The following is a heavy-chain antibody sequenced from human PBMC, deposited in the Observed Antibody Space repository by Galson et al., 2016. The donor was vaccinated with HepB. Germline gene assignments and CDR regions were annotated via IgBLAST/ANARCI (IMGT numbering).Heavy chain of an antibody. CDR3: ARATVGTTYLDN. CDR2: IHTTTGKT. D-gene: IGHD1-26*01. Sequence: SVKVSCKASGYTFTSYAMNWVRQAPGQGLEWMGWIHTTTGKTTIAPGFTGRSVFSLDTSASTAYLQITGLQPDDTAVYYCARATVGTTYLDNWGQGSLLTVSS. CDR1: GYTFTSYA. V-gene: IGHV7-4-1*02. J-gene: IGHJ1*01.